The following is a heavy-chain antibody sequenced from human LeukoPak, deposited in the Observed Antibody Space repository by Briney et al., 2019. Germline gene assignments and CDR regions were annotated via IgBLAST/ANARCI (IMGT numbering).Heavy chain of an antibody. CDR3: ARAPRTYDYVWGSYRPFHLDY. Sequence: GGSLRLSCAASGFTFSDYYMSWIRQAPGKGLEWVSYISSSGSTIYYADSVKGRFTISRDNAKNSLYLQMNSLRAEDTAVYYCARAPRTYDYVWGSYRPFHLDYWGQGTLVTVSS. V-gene: IGHV3-11*01. J-gene: IGHJ4*02. CDR1: GFTFSDYY. CDR2: ISSSGSTI. D-gene: IGHD3-16*02.